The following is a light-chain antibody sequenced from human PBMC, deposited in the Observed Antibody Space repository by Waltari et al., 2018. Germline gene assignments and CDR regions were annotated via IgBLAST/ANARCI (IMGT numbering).Light chain of an antibody. J-gene: IGLJ3*02. V-gene: IGLV1-44*01. Sequence: QSVLTQPPSASDTPGQRVTISCSGSSSNIGSNTVHWYKQVPGTAPKLLIYSNNQRPSGVPDRFSGSKSGTSASLAISGLQSEDEADYFCAVWDDTLNGQVFGGGTKLTVL. CDR3: AVWDDTLNGQV. CDR1: SSNIGSNT. CDR2: SNN.